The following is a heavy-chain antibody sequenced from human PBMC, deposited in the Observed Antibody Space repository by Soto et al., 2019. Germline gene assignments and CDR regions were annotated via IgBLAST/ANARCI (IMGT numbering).Heavy chain of an antibody. CDR1: GFTFSSHA. CDR3: AKVSSSWYAGFFDI. J-gene: IGHJ4*02. Sequence: GGSLRLSCTASGFTFSSHAMTWVRQAPGKGLEWVSGLSDSGGSIYYADSVKGRFTIFRDNSMNTLYLQMNTLRAEDTAVYYCAKVSSSWYAGFFDIWGQGTLVTVSS. V-gene: IGHV3-23*01. CDR2: LSDSGGSI. D-gene: IGHD6-13*01.